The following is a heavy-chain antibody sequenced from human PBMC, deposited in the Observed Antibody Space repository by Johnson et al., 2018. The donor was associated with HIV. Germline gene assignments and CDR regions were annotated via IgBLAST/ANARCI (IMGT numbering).Heavy chain of an antibody. J-gene: IGHJ3*02. Sequence: VQLVESGGGLVQPGGSLRLSCAASGFTVSSNYMSWVRQAPGKGLEWVSVIYSGGSTYYADSVKGRFTISRDNSKNTLYLQMNSLRSEDTAVYYCANGWGYDYSAYQSTTSAFDIWGQGTMVTVSS. CDR1: GFTVSSNY. CDR2: IYSGGST. D-gene: IGHD4-17*01. V-gene: IGHV3-66*01. CDR3: ANGWGYDYSAYQSTTSAFDI.